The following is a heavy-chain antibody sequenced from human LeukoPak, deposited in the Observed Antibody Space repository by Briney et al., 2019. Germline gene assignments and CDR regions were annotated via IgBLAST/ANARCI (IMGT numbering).Heavy chain of an antibody. CDR2: ISGFGSTI. V-gene: IGHV3-48*03. Sequence: GGSLRLSCGDSGFTLSEYEMNWVRQAPGKGLEWVSYISGFGSTIYYADSVKGRFTIPRDNAKNSVYLQMNSLRGDDTAIYFCAGRYCRGGSCLTNYYGMDVWGQGTTVIVSS. D-gene: IGHD2-15*01. CDR1: GFTLSEYE. CDR3: AGRYCRGGSCLTNYYGMDV. J-gene: IGHJ6*02.